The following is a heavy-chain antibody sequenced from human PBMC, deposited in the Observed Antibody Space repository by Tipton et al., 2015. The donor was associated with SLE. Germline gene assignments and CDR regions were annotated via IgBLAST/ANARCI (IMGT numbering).Heavy chain of an antibody. V-gene: IGHV3-9*01. J-gene: IGHJ3*02. CDR2: ISWNSGSI. CDR1: GFTFDDYA. CDR3: ARDPLGI. D-gene: IGHD3-16*01. Sequence: SLRLSCAASGFTFDDYAMHWVRQAPGKGLEWISGISWNSGSIGYADSVKGRFTISRDNAKNSLYLQMNSLRAEDTAVYYCARDPLGIWGQGTMVTVSS.